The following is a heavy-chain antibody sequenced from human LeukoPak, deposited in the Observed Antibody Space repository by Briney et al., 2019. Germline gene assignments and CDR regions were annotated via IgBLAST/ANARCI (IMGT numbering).Heavy chain of an antibody. CDR3: ARDSGLDF. V-gene: IGHV3-64*01. J-gene: IGHJ4*02. Sequence: GGSLRLSCAASGFTFSSYPMHWVRQAPGKGLEYVSAISGNGHNTYYAKSVRGRFTISRDNSKNTLFLQMGSLRAEDMAVYYCARDSGLDFWGQGTLVTVSS. D-gene: IGHD3-10*01. CDR1: GFTFSSYP. CDR2: ISGNGHNT.